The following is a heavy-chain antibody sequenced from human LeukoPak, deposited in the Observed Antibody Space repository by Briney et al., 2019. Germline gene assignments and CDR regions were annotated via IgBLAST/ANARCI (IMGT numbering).Heavy chain of an antibody. CDR2: INPNSGGT. V-gene: IGHV1-2*02. CDR1: GYTFTGYY. Sequence: ASVKVSCKAYGYTFTGYYMHWVRQAPGQGLEWMGWINPNSGGTNYAQKFQGRVTMTRDTSISIAYMELSRLRSDDTAVYYCARVDDSGWYIWRDYWGQGTLVTVSS. D-gene: IGHD6-19*01. J-gene: IGHJ4*02. CDR3: ARVDDSGWYIWRDY.